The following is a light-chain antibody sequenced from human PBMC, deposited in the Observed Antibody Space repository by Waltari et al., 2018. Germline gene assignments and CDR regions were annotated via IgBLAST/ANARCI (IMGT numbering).Light chain of an antibody. CDR1: SSDAGGFDY. V-gene: IGLV2-11*01. CDR2: DVS. CDR3: YSYAGSYSYV. Sequence: QSALTQPHSVSGSPGQSVPISCSGTSSDAGGFDYVSWYQQLPGKAPKLLIYDVSQRPSGVPNRFSGSKSGITASLTISGLQADDEANYYCYSYAGSYSYVFGTGTKVTVL. J-gene: IGLJ1*01.